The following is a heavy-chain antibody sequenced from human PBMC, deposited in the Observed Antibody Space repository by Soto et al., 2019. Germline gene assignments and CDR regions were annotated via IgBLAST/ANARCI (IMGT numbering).Heavy chain of an antibody. CDR1: GGTFSGYA. J-gene: IGHJ6*02. D-gene: IGHD6-19*01. Sequence: SVKVSCKASGGTFSGYAISWVRQAPGQGLEWMGGIIPIFGTANYAQKFQGRVTITADESTSTAYMELSSLRSEDTAVYYCARPMAGTYYYGMDVWGQGTTVTVSS. CDR2: IIPIFGTA. CDR3: ARPMAGTYYYGMDV. V-gene: IGHV1-69*13.